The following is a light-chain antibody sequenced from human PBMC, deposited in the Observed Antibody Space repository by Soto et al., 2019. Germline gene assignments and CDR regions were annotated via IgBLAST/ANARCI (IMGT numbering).Light chain of an antibody. Sequence: EIVLTQSPGTLSLSPGERATLSCRASQSVSSSYLAWYQQKPGQAPRLLIYGASSRATGIPDRFSGSGSETDFTLTISILEPEDFAVYYCQQYGGSTGTFGQGTKLEIK. J-gene: IGKJ2*01. CDR3: QQYGGSTGT. CDR1: QSVSSSY. V-gene: IGKV3-20*01. CDR2: GAS.